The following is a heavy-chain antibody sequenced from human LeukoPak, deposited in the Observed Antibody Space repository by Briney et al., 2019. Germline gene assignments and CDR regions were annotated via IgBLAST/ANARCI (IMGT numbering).Heavy chain of an antibody. J-gene: IGHJ5*02. CDR3: ARGVYGSGSYLFDP. V-gene: IGHV4-59*01. CDR1: GGSISSYY. CDR2: IYYSGST. Sequence: TSETLSLTCTVSGGSISSYYWSWIRQPPGKGLEWIGYIYYSGSTNYNPSLKSRVTISVDTFKNQFSLKLSSVTAADTAVYYCARGVYGSGSYLFDPWGQGTLVTVSS. D-gene: IGHD3-10*01.